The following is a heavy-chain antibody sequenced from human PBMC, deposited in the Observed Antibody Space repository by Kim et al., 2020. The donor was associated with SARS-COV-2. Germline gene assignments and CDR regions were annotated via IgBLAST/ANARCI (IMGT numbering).Heavy chain of an antibody. D-gene: IGHD2-15*01. Sequence: SETLSLTCAVYGGSFSGYYWSWIRQPPGKGLEWIGEINHSGSTNYNPSLKSRVTISVDTSKNQFSLKLSSVTAADTAVYYCARSGRCSGGSCRSNYFDYWGQGTLVTVSS. CDR1: GGSFSGYY. J-gene: IGHJ4*02. V-gene: IGHV4-34*01. CDR2: INHSGST. CDR3: ARSGRCSGGSCRSNYFDY.